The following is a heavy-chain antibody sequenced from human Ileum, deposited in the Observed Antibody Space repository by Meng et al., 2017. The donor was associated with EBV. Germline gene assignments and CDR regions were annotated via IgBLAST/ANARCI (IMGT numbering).Heavy chain of an antibody. Sequence: QLQLQESGPXLVKPXXXLSLTCTXSGGSISSSSYYWGWIRQPPGTGLEWIGSIHYGGSTYYNPSLKSRVTISVDTSKNQFSLRLSSVTAADTAVYYCARHNCGGDCNSYVLNWFDPWGQGTLATVSS. V-gene: IGHV4-39*01. D-gene: IGHD2-21*01. CDR2: IHYGGST. CDR1: GGSISSSSYY. CDR3: ARHNCGGDCNSYVLNWFDP. J-gene: IGHJ5*02.